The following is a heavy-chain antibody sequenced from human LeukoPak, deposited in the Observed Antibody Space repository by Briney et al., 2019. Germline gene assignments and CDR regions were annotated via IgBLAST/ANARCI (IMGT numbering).Heavy chain of an antibody. CDR3: ARDRNWGGVGDYYYYMDV. Sequence: SVKVSCKASGGTFSSYAISWVRQAPGQGLEWMGRIIPILGIANYAQKFQGRVTITADKSTSTAYMELSSLRSEDTAVYYCARDRNWGGVGDYYYYMDVWGKGTTVTVSS. J-gene: IGHJ6*03. V-gene: IGHV1-69*04. D-gene: IGHD7-27*01. CDR2: IIPILGIA. CDR1: GGTFSSYA.